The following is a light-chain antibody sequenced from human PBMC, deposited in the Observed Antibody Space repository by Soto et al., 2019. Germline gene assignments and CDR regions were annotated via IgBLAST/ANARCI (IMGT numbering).Light chain of an antibody. CDR2: KDS. Sequence: SSELTQPTSVSVSPGQTARIICSGEALPKQFVFWYQQKPGQAPVLVIYKDSERPSGIPERFSGSTSGTTVTLTISGVQAEDEADYYCQSVDSSGIDVIFGGGTKLTV. V-gene: IGLV3-25*03. J-gene: IGLJ2*01. CDR3: QSVDSSGIDVI. CDR1: ALPKQF.